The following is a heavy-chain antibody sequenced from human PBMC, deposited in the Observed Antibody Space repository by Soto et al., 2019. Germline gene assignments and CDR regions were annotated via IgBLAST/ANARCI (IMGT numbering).Heavy chain of an antibody. CDR1: GFTFSSYA. CDR3: VRDQGVPVAP. Sequence: GGSLRLSCAASGFTFSSYAMSWVRQAPGKGLEWVSTISGSGGGTFYANSVKGRFTISRDNSKNMLYLQMNSLRAEDTALYYCVRDQGVPVAPWGQGTLVTVSS. V-gene: IGHV3-23*01. CDR2: ISGSGGGT. D-gene: IGHD6-19*01. J-gene: IGHJ4*02.